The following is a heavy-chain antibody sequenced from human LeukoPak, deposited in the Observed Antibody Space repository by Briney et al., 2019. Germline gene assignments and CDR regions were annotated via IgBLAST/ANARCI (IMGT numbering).Heavy chain of an antibody. J-gene: IGHJ6*02. CDR3: AREEFPVVGYYGMDV. CDR1: GYTFTTYA. D-gene: IGHD3-10*01. V-gene: IGHV7-4-1*02. Sequence: ASVKVSCKASGYTFTTYAMNWVRQAPGQGLEWMGWINTNTGNPTYAQGFTGRFVFSLDTSVSTAYLEINSLKAEDTAVYYCAREEFPVVGYYGMDVWGQGTTVTVSS. CDR2: INTNTGNP.